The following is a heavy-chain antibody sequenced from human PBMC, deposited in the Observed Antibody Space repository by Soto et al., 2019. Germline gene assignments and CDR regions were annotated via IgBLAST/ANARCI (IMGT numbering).Heavy chain of an antibody. CDR1: GFTVSSNY. CDR2: IYAGGNT. CDR3: ARGYWLDP. J-gene: IGHJ5*02. V-gene: IGHV3-53*05. Sequence: GGSLRLSCEASGFTVSSNYMSWVRQAPGKGLEWVSIIYAGGNTYYADSLKGLLTLSRDNSENTVYLQMNSLRPDDTAIYYCARGYWLDPWGQGTLVTVSS.